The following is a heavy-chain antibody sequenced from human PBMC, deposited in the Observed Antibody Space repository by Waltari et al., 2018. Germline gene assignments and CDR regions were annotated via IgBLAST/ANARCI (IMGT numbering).Heavy chain of an antibody. D-gene: IGHD5-18*01. CDR1: GFPFSSQG. CDR2: ILHDGTKK. Sequence: QVQRVESVGGVVQPGGRLRRCCEASGFPFSSQGMTWVRQAPGKGLEWVAFILHDGTKKYSADSVKGLFTISRDNSKNTLYLQMNSLRAEDTALYYCAKEGGLFAGYGSFDSWGQGTLVTVSS. V-gene: IGHV3-30*02. J-gene: IGHJ4*02. CDR3: AKEGGLFAGYGSFDS.